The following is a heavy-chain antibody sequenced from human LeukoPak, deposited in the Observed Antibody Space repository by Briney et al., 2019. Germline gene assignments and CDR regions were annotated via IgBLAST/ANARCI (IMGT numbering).Heavy chain of an antibody. CDR2: IIPIFGKA. CDR3: ARGVVVPAAMVGAGFFDY. Sequence: ASVKVSCKASGGTFSSYAISWVRQAPGQGLEWMGGIIPIFGKANYAQKFQGRVTITADESTSTAYMELSSLRSEDTAVYYCARGVVVPAAMVGAGFFDYWGQGTLVTVSS. D-gene: IGHD2-2*01. J-gene: IGHJ4*02. CDR1: GGTFSSYA. V-gene: IGHV1-69*01.